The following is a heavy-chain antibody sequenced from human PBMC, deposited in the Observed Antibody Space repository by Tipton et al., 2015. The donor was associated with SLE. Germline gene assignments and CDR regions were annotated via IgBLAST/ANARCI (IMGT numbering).Heavy chain of an antibody. CDR3: ARAVARGDGYMDH. D-gene: IGHD5-18*01. Sequence: TLSLTCTVSGGSISGSNYYWDWIRQPPGKGPEWIGRITNNGNTYYIPSLQSRVTFSLDTSKNHFSLRLNSVSPADTATYYCARAVARGDGYMDHWGQGLFVTVSS. CDR2: ITNNGNT. V-gene: IGHV4-39*02. CDR1: GGSISGSNYY. J-gene: IGHJ4*02.